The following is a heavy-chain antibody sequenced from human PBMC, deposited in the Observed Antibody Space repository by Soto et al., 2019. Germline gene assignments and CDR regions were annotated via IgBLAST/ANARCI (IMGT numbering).Heavy chain of an antibody. D-gene: IGHD3-10*01. CDR3: ASGRGAGKGGNWFDP. J-gene: IGHJ5*02. V-gene: IGHV4-30-2*01. Sequence: QLQLQESGSGLVKPSQTLSLTCAVSGGSISSGGYSWSWIRQPPGKGLEWIGYIYHSGSTYYNPSLKSRVTISVDRSKNQFSRKLSSVTAEDTAVYYCASGRGAGKGGNWFDPWGQGPLVTVSS. CDR2: IYHSGST. CDR1: GGSISSGGYS.